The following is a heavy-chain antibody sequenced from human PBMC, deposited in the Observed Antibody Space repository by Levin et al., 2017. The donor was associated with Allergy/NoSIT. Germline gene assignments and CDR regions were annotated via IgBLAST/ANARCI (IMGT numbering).Heavy chain of an antibody. J-gene: IGHJ4*02. CDR2: FYYNGAT. V-gene: IGHV4-39*01. Sequence: SCTVSGASISSSSYYWGWIRQPPGKGLEWIATFYYNGATYYNPSLKSRATISGDTSRNQFSLKLNTVTAEDTAVYYCARLPVGSIDYWGQGTLVTVSS. CDR1: GASISSSSYY. CDR3: ARLPVGSIDY. D-gene: IGHD1-1*01.